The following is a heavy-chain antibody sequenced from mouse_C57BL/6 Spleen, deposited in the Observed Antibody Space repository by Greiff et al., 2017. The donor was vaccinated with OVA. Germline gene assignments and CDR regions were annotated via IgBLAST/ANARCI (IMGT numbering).Heavy chain of an antibody. D-gene: IGHD1-1*01. CDR3: ARRYYGSSPYYFDD. Sequence: VQLQQPGAELVKPGASVKLSYKASGYTFTSYWMHWVKQRPGQGLEWIGMIHPNSGSTNYNEKFKSKATLTVDKSSSTAYMQLSSLTSEDSAVYYGARRYYGSSPYYFDDWGQGTTLTVSS. J-gene: IGHJ2*01. V-gene: IGHV1-64*01. CDR2: IHPNSGST. CDR1: GYTFTSYW.